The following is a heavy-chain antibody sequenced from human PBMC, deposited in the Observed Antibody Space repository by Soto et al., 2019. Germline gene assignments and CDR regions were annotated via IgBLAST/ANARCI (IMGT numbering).Heavy chain of an antibody. J-gene: IGHJ3*02. CDR3: AKGTTGPAFDS. V-gene: IGHV1-18*01. CDR1: GYTFTSYG. D-gene: IGHD1-1*01. Sequence: ASVKVSCKASGYTFTSYGISWVRQAPGQGLEWMGWISAYNGNTNYAQKFQGRVTITTDKPTSTAYMELSSLRSEDTAVYYCAKGTTGPAFDSWGQGTMVTVSS. CDR2: ISAYNGNT.